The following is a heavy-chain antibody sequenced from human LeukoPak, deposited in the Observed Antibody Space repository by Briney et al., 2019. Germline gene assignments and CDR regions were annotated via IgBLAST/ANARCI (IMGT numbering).Heavy chain of an antibody. Sequence: GGSLRLSCAASGFTFSSYGMNWVRQAPGKGLEWVSYISSSSSTIYYADSVKGRFTISRDNAKNSLYLQMNSLRDEDTAVYYCARSMAHCSSTSCYRDLHYYYYYGMDVWGQGTTVTVSS. CDR3: ARSMAHCSSTSCYRDLHYYYYYGMDV. CDR2: ISSSSSTI. CDR1: GFTFSSYG. D-gene: IGHD2-2*02. J-gene: IGHJ6*02. V-gene: IGHV3-48*02.